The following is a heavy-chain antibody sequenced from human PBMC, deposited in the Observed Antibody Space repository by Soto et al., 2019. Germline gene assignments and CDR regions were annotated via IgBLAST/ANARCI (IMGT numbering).Heavy chain of an antibody. V-gene: IGHV1-69*13. Sequence: GASVKVSCKASGGTFSSYAIGWVRQAPGQGLEWMGGIIPIFGTANYAQKFQGRVTITADESTSTAYMELSSLRSEDTAVYYCARETNNDYGDYTQEDYYYYGMDVWGQGTTVTVSS. CDR1: GGTFSSYA. J-gene: IGHJ6*02. CDR3: ARETNNDYGDYTQEDYYYYGMDV. CDR2: IIPIFGTA. D-gene: IGHD4-17*01.